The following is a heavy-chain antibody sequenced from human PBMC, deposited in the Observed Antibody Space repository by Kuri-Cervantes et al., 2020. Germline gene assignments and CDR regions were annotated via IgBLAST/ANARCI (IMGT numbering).Heavy chain of an antibody. D-gene: IGHD3-16*01. CDR2: INRNSGNT. CDR1: GYTFTSYD. V-gene: IGHV1-8*01. Sequence: ASVKVSCKASGYTFTSYDINWVRQATGQGLEWMGWINRNSGNTGYAQKFQGRVTMTRTTSISTAYMELRSLRPDDTAVYYCARGGLGFGGGGWFDPWGQGTLVTVSS. CDR3: ARGGLGFGGGGWFDP. J-gene: IGHJ5*02.